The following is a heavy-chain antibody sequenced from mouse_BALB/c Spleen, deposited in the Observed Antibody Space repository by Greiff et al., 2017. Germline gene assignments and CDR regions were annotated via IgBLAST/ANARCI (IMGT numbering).Heavy chain of an antibody. CDR3: ARTGVYYYGSSYAMDY. CDR1: GFNIKDTY. Sequence: VQLQQSGAELVKPGASVKLSCTASGFNIKDTYMHWVKQRPEQGLEWIGRIDPANGNTKYDPKFQGKATITADTSSNTAYLQLSSLTSEDTAVYYCARTGVYYYGSSYAMDYWGQGTSVTVSS. J-gene: IGHJ4*01. D-gene: IGHD1-1*01. CDR2: IDPANGNT. V-gene: IGHV14-3*02.